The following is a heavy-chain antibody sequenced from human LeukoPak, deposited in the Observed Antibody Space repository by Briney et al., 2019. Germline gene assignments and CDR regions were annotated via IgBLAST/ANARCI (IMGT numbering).Heavy chain of an antibody. J-gene: IGHJ2*01. CDR3: ARHVRYYYGSGFGTRNFDL. D-gene: IGHD3-10*01. V-gene: IGHV4-38-2*02. CDR1: GYSISSGYY. CDR2: INHSGST. Sequence: SETLSLTCTVSGYSISSGYYWSWIRQPPGKGLEWIGEINHSGSTNYNPSLKSRVTISVDTSKNQFSLKLSSVTAADTAVYYCARHVRYYYGSGFGTRNFDLWGRGTLVTVSS.